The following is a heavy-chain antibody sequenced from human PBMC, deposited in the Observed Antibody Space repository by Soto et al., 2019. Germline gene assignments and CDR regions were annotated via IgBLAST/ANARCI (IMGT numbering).Heavy chain of an antibody. CDR2: ISYDGSNK. D-gene: IGHD2-8*02. Sequence: GGSLRLSCAASGFTFSSYGMHWVRQAPGKGLEWVAVISYDGSNKYYADSVKGRFTISRDNSKNTLYLQMNSLRAEDTAVYYCAKDKAVLGGYIDYWGQGTLVTVSS. CDR1: GFTFSSYG. CDR3: AKDKAVLGGYIDY. J-gene: IGHJ4*02. V-gene: IGHV3-30*18.